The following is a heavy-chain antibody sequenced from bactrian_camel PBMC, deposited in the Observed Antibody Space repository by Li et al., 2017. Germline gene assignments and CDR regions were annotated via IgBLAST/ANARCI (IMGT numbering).Heavy chain of an antibody. J-gene: IGHJ4*01. CDR1: GYNRHTYC. CDR2: IDSDGTT. D-gene: IGHD1*01. V-gene: IGHV3S26*01. Sequence: HVQLVESGGGSVQAGGSLTLSCSASGYNRHTYCLGWVRQAPGKEREGVAAIDSDGTTRYLDSVKDRFTISLDKAKHMLYLQMDSLRTEGTAMYYCASDPCSTFRGLGQDEYDYWGQGTQVTVS. CDR3: ASDPCSTFRGLGQDEYDY.